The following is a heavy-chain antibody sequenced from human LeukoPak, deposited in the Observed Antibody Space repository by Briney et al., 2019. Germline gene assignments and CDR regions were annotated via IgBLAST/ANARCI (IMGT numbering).Heavy chain of an antibody. J-gene: IGHJ2*01. V-gene: IGHV3-23*01. CDR1: GFAFSTYA. CDR2: ISGSGDNT. CDR3: AKTPWNRYFDL. Sequence: GGSLRLSCVASGFAFSTYAMTWVRQAPGKGLEWVSAISGSGDNTYYADSVKGRFTISRDNSKNTLYLQMNSLRAEDTAVYFCAKTPWNRYFDLWGRGTLVTVSS. D-gene: IGHD1/OR15-1a*01.